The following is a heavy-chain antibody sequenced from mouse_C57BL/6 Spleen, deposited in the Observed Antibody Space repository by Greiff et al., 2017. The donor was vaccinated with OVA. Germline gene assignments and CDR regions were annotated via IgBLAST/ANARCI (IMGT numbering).Heavy chain of an antibody. J-gene: IGHJ3*01. V-gene: IGHV7-3*01. CDR3: ARSYYGYDAWFAY. Sequence: EVMLVESGGGLVQPGGSLSLSCAASGFTFTDYYMSWVRQPPGKALEWLGFIRNKANGYTTEYSASVKGRFTISRDNSQSILYLQMNALRAEDSATYYCARSYYGYDAWFAYWGQGTLVTVSA. CDR2: IRNKANGYTT. CDR1: GFTFTDYY. D-gene: IGHD2-9*01.